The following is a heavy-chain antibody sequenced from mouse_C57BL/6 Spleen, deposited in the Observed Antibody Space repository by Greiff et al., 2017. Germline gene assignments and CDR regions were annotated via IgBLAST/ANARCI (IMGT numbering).Heavy chain of an antibody. CDR1: GFTFSDSA. J-gene: IGHJ3*01. V-gene: IGHV5-17*01. Sequence: EVLLVESVGGLVKPGGSLKLSCAASGFTFSDSAMHWFRQAPAKGLEWVAYISNGSSTIYYAATVKGRFTISRDNAKNTLFLQMTSLRSEDTAMYYCARRDDYDEGFAYWGQGTLVTVSA. CDR3: ARRDDYDEGFAY. CDR2: ISNGSSTI. D-gene: IGHD2-4*01.